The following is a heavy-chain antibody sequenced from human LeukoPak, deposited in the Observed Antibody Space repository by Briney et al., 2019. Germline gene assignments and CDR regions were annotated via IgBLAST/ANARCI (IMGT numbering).Heavy chain of an antibody. Sequence: ASVKVSCKASGGTFSSYAISWVRQAPGQGLEWMGWINPNSGDTKIAQKFQGRVTMTRDTSISTAYMELSSLRSDDTAVYYCARGPNYYDSSGFHYRDWGQGTLVTVSS. J-gene: IGHJ4*02. D-gene: IGHD3-22*01. V-gene: IGHV1-2*02. CDR3: ARGPNYYDSSGFHYRD. CDR2: INPNSGDT. CDR1: GGTFSSYA.